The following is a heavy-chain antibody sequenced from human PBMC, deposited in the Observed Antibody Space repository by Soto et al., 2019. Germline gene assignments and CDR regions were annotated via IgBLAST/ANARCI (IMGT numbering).Heavy chain of an antibody. D-gene: IGHD3-22*01. CDR2: VFHSGDT. J-gene: IGHJ4*02. CDR1: GGSISGRNW. V-gene: IGHV4-4*02. CDR3: TRLIYDSRLNYFYFDL. Sequence: QVHLQESGPGLVKPSGTLSLTCVVSGGSISGRNWWSWVRQAPGKGLEWIGEVFHSGDTTYSPSLRSRVTISVDTSKNQFSLNLNSVTAADTAVYYCTRLIYDSRLNYFYFDLWGQGALVTVSS.